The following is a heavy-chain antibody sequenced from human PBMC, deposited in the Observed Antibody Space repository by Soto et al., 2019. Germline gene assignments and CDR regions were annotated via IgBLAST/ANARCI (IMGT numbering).Heavy chain of an antibody. V-gene: IGHV4-4*02. J-gene: IGHJ4*02. D-gene: IGHD3-22*01. Sequence: QVQLQESGPGLVKPSGTLSLTCAVSGGSISSSNWWTWVRQPPGKGLEWVGEVYHSGSTNYNPSHKSRVTISKDTSKYQYCLKLSSVTAADTAVYYYATRATYSYESSGFYWGQGTLVTVSS. CDR2: VYHSGST. CDR1: GGSISSSNW. CDR3: ATRATYSYESSGFY.